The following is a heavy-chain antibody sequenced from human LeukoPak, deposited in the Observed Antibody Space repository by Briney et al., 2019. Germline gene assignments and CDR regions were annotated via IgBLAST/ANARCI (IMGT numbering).Heavy chain of an antibody. CDR1: GFTFSRYA. CDR2: ISTSAT. V-gene: IGHV3-23*01. CDR3: AKTLGLLRFLEWLPNWFDP. D-gene: IGHD3-3*01. J-gene: IGHJ5*02. Sequence: GGSLRLSCEASGFTFSRYAMIWVRQAPGKGLEWVSAISTSATQYADSVKGRFTISRDNSKNTLYLQMNSLRAEDTAVYYCAKTLGLLRFLEWLPNWFDPWGQGTLVTVSS.